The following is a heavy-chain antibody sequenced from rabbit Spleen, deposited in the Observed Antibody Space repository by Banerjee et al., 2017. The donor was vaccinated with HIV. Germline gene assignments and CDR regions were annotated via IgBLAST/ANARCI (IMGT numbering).Heavy chain of an antibody. D-gene: IGHD1-1*01. CDR3: ARDLVGVIGWNFYL. Sequence: VESGGGLVKPGASLTLICTASGFSYSRGYDMSWVRQAPGKGLEWIGFIYTGNGKNYYASWAKGRFTISKTSSTTVTLQMTSLTAADTATYFCARDLVGVIGWNFYLWGQGTLVTVS. J-gene: IGHJ4*01. CDR2: IYTGNGKN. V-gene: IGHV1S40*01. CDR1: GFSYSRGYD.